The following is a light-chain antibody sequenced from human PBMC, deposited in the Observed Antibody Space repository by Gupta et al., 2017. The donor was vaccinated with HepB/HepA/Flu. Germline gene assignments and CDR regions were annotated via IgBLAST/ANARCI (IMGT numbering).Light chain of an antibody. CDR1: QSVSSY. V-gene: IGKV3-11*01. Sequence: EIVFTQSPATLDLSPGESRTLSCRASQSVSSYLAWYQQKPGQAPRLLIYDASNRATGIPARFSGSGSGTDFTLTISSLEPEDFVVYYCQQRSNWPTLTFGGGTKVEIK. CDR3: QQRSNWPTLT. CDR2: DAS. J-gene: IGKJ4*01.